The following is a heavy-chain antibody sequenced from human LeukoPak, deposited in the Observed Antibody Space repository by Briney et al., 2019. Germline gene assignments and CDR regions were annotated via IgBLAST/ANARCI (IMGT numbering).Heavy chain of an antibody. D-gene: IGHD3-9*01. CDR1: GFTFSSYA. J-gene: IGHJ4*02. Sequence: GGSLRLPCAASGFTFSSYAMSWVRQAPGKGLEWVSAISGSGGSTYYADSVKGRFTISRDNSKNTLYLQMNSLRAGDTAVYYCAKNPYDILTGPYFDYWGQGTLVTVSS. CDR3: AKNPYDILTGPYFDY. V-gene: IGHV3-23*01. CDR2: ISGSGGST.